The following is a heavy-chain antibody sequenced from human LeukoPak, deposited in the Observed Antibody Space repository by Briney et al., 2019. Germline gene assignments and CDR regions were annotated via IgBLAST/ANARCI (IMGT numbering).Heavy chain of an antibody. CDR1: GYTFTGYY. CDR2: ISAYNGNT. CDR3: ARAGVLDSSGYFDY. V-gene: IGHV1-18*04. J-gene: IGHJ4*02. Sequence: ASVKVSCKASGYTFTGYYMHWVRQAPGQGLEWMGWISAYNGNTNYAQKLQGRVTMTTDTSTSTAYMELRSLRSDDTAVYYCARAGVLDSSGYFDYWGQGTLVTVSS. D-gene: IGHD3-22*01.